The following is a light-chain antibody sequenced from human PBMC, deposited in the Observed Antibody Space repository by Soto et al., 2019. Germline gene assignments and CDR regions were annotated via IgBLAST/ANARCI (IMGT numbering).Light chain of an antibody. J-gene: IGKJ1*01. V-gene: IGKV1-39*01. Sequence: IQMTQSPSSLSASVGDSVTITCRASQSISSSLNWYQQKPWKAPKLLIYAASSLQCGVPSRFSGSGSGTEFAINISVLQPEDVATCYCQQSYSTPKTFGQGAKLDIK. CDR2: AAS. CDR3: QQSYSTPKT. CDR1: QSISSS.